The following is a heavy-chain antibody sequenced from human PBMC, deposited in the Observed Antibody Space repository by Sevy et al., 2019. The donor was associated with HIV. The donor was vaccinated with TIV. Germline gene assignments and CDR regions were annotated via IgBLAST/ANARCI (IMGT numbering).Heavy chain of an antibody. Sequence: GGSLRLSCAASGFTFSNYAMHWVRQTPGKGLEWLAVISYDVINKYYADSVKGRFTISRDNSKNTLYLKMNSLTTEDTAVYYCARLPPTRAFDIWGQXTLVTVSS. CDR1: GFTFSNYA. CDR2: ISYDVINK. V-gene: IGHV3-30*04. CDR3: ARLPPTRAFDI. D-gene: IGHD1-1*01. J-gene: IGHJ3*02.